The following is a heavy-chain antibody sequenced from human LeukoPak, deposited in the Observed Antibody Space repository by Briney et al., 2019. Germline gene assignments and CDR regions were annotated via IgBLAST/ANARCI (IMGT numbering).Heavy chain of an antibody. CDR3: ARDELPYGLDY. V-gene: IGHV4-38-2*02. Sequence: SETLSLTCAVSGYFISSGYYWGWIRQPPGKGLEWIGSIYHSGSTYYNPSLKSRVTISVDTSKNQFSLKLSSVTAADTAVYYCARDELPYGLDYWGQGTLVTVSS. CDR1: GYFISSGYY. J-gene: IGHJ4*02. D-gene: IGHD1-26*01. CDR2: IYHSGST.